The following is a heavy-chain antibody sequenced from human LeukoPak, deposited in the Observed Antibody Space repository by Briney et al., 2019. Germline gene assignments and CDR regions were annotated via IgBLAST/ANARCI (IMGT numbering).Heavy chain of an antibody. V-gene: IGHV5-10-1*01. J-gene: IGHJ5*02. CDR2: IDPDDSHT. CDR1: GNSFSNYW. CDR3: ARQEYCSGGSCYTWFDP. D-gene: IGHD2-15*01. Sequence: PGESLKISCQGSGNSFSNYWINWVRQMPGKGLEWMGRIDPDDSHTTYSPSFQGHVAFPADKSFRTAYLQWSSLKASDTAMYYCARQEYCSGGSCYTWFDPWGQGTLVIVSS.